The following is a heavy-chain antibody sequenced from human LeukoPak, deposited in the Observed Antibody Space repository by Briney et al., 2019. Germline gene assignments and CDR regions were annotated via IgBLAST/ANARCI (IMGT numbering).Heavy chain of an antibody. CDR3: ARPSPPGDGYNPPDH. D-gene: IGHD5-24*01. J-gene: IGHJ4*02. CDR2: ISHDGRTK. CDR1: GFNFDNFA. V-gene: IGHV3-30*04. Sequence: QSGGSLRLSCDVSGFNFDNFAMHWVRQPLGKGLEWVAVISHDGRTKYYADSMKGRITVSRDNSKNTLFLQMNNLRSEDTAVYFCARPSPPGDGYNPPDHWGQGTLVTVSS.